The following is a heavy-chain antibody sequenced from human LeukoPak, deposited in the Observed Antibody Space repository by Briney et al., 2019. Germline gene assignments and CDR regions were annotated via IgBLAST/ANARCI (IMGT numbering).Heavy chain of an antibody. V-gene: IGHV4-59*01. Sequence: PSETLSLTCTVSGGSISSYFWSWFRQPPGKGLEWSGYISYSGSTNYNHSLKSRVTISVDTSKNQFSLRLSSVTAADTAVYYCARDNYRGVTNFDPWGQGTLVTVSS. D-gene: IGHD3-10*01. CDR3: ARDNYRGVTNFDP. CDR2: ISYSGST. J-gene: IGHJ5*02. CDR1: GGSISSYF.